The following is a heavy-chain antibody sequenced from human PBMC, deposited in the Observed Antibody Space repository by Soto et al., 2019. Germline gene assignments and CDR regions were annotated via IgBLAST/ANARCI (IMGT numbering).Heavy chain of an antibody. D-gene: IGHD2-2*01. CDR3: ARRVPAARHPNYYYYMDV. CDR1: GFTFSSYS. Sequence: GGSLRLSCAASGFTFSSYSMNWVRQAPGKGLEWVSYISSSSSTIYYADSVKGRFTISRDNAKNSLYLQMNSLRAEDTAVYNYARRVPAARHPNYYYYMDVWGKGTTVTVSS. CDR2: ISSSSSTI. J-gene: IGHJ6*03. V-gene: IGHV3-48*01.